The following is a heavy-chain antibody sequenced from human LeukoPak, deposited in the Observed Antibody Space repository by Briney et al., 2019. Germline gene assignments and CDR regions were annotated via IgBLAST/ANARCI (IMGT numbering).Heavy chain of an antibody. V-gene: IGHV3-23*01. D-gene: IGHD5-18*01. CDR3: AKGSGSYSYGYFDY. Sequence: GGSLRLSCAASGFTFSSYAMSWVRQAPGKGLEWVSAISGSGGSTYFADSVKGRFTISRDNSKNTLYLQMNSLRAEDTAVYYCAKGSGSYSYGYFDYWGQGTLVTVSS. J-gene: IGHJ4*02. CDR2: ISGSGGST. CDR1: GFTFSSYA.